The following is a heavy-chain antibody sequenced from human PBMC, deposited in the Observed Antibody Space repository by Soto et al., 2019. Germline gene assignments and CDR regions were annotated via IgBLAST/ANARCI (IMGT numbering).Heavy chain of an antibody. J-gene: IGHJ5*02. CDR3: VRQTCSGTSCYSCFGP. Sequence: SKTRSLTCXISGDAVATTRAACNWIRQSPSRGLEWLGRRFNMDQWKFDYPVYMRGRTSIVPDASNNQDSLQLESVTPDDTAIYYRVRQTCSGTSCYSCFGPWGQGAVVTLSS. D-gene: IGHD3-22*01. CDR1: GDAVATTRAA. V-gene: IGHV6-1*01. CDR2: RFNMDQWKF.